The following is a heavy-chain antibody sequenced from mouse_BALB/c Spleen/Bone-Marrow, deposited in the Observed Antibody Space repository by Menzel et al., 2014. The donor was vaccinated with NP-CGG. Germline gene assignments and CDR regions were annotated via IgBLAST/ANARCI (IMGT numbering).Heavy chain of an antibody. CDR3: ARELYYFDY. Sequence: EVQLQESGPGLVKPSQTVSLTCTVTGISITTGNYRWSWIRQFPGNKLEWIGYIYYSGTITYNPSHTSRTTITRDTSKNQFFLEMNSLTAEDTATYYCARELYYFDYWGQGTTLTVSS. V-gene: IGHV3-5*02. CDR2: IYYSGTI. J-gene: IGHJ2*01. CDR1: GISITTGNYR.